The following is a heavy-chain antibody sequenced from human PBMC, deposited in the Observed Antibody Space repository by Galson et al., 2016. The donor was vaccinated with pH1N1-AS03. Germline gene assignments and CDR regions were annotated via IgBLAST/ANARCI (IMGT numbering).Heavy chain of an antibody. CDR3: ARHRELPLYYCGMDV. D-gene: IGHD3-10*01. CDR1: GYSFPSYW. CDR2: IDPRDSYT. Sequence: QSGAEVKRPGESLRISCKGSGYSFPSYWVSWVRQMPGKGLEWMGRIDPRDSYTNYSPSFQGHVTVSADKSISTAYLQWSSLKASDTAMYYCARHRELPLYYCGMDVWGQGTTVTVSS. V-gene: IGHV5-10-1*01. J-gene: IGHJ6*02.